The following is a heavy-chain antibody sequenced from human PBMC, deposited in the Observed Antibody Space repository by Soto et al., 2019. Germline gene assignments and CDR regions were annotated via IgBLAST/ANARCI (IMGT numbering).Heavy chain of an antibody. J-gene: IGHJ4*02. D-gene: IGHD6-13*01. CDR1: GFTFSSYG. Sequence: QVQLVEAGGGVVQPGRSLRLSCAASGFTFSSYGMHWVRQAPSKGLELVSVISYDGSNKYYADSVKGRFTISSDNSKTTLYLEMSSLRAEDTAVYYCATADEYSGSWYYFDYWGQGTLVTVSS. CDR2: ISYDGSNK. CDR3: ATADEYSGSWYYFDY. V-gene: IGHV3-30*03.